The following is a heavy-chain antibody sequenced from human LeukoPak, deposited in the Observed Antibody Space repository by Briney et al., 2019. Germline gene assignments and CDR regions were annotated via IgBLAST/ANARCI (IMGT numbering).Heavy chain of an antibody. Sequence: NPSETLSLTCAVYGGSFSNYYWSWIRQSPGKGLEWIGEINDSGTINYNPSLMSRVTISVDKSKNQFSLKLSSVTAADTAVYYCARRWNYGRNYYIDVWGKGATVSVSS. D-gene: IGHD1-7*01. CDR2: INDSGTI. CDR3: ARRWNYGRNYYIDV. CDR1: GGSFSNYY. V-gene: IGHV4-34*01. J-gene: IGHJ6*03.